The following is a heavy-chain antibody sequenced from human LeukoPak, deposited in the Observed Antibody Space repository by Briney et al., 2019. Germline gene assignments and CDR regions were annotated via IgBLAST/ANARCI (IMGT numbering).Heavy chain of an antibody. V-gene: IGHV1-18*01. CDR3: ARGLQENLAWLQAFSAFDI. D-gene: IGHD5-12*01. CDR2: FSAYNGNT. CDR1: GYTFTSYG. J-gene: IGHJ3*02. Sequence: ASVKVSCKASGYTFTSYGISWVRQAPGQGLEWMGWFSAYNGNTNYAQKLQGRVTMTTDTSTSTAYMELRSLRSDDTAVYYCARGLQENLAWLQAFSAFDIWGQGTMVTVSS.